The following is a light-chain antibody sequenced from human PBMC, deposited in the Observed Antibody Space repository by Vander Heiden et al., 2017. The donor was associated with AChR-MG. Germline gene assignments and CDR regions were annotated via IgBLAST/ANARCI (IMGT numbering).Light chain of an antibody. CDR3: QSYDNVLSVWV. CDR1: GFSFGANFD. CDR2: GNI. V-gene: IGLV1-40*01. Sequence: QSVLTQPPSVSGAPGQRVTISCTGCGFSFGANFDVHWYQQLPGAAPRLLIFGNINRPSGVPDRFSASKSGTSASLAITGLQTEDEADYYCQSYDNVLSVWVFGGGTKLTVL. J-gene: IGLJ3*02.